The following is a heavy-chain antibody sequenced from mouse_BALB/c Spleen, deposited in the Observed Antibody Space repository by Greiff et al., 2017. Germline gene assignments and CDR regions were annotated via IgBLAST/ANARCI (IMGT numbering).Heavy chain of an antibody. CDR1: GFTFSSYG. Sequence: EVQGVESGGDLVKPGGSLKLSCAASGFTFSSYGMSWVRQTPDKRLEWVATISSGGSYTYYPDSVKGRFTISRDNAKNTLYLQMSSLKSEDTAMYYCARHANWAFAYWGQGTLVTVSA. J-gene: IGHJ3*01. D-gene: IGHD4-1*01. CDR2: ISSGGSYT. V-gene: IGHV5-6*01. CDR3: ARHANWAFAY.